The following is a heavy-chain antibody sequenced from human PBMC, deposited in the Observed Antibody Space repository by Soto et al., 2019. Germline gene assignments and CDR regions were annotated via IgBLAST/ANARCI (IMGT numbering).Heavy chain of an antibody. CDR1: RFAFSSYS. J-gene: IGHJ6*02. D-gene: IGHD2-2*01. CDR3: TRDRSSFMPGRIRGPYGGLDV. Sequence: QLVESGGGLVKPGGSLGVSCAASRFAFSSYSMYWVRQAPMKGLEWVASINSVASYVYYADSVEGRFTISRDNAKNSVYLQMNSLRAEDTAVYYCTRDRSSFMPGRIRGPYGGLDVWGQGTTVLVS. V-gene: IGHV3-21*01. CDR2: INSVASYV.